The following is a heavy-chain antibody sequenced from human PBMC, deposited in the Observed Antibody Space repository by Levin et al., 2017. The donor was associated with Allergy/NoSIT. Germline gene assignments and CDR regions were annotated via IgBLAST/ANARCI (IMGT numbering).Heavy chain of an antibody. CDR2: ISADGSTT. CDR3: ARGTATAPRSAFDI. CDR1: GFTFSNRW. D-gene: IGHD3-16*02. Sequence: LSLTCAASGFTFSNRWMHWVRQAPGRGLVWVSHISADGSTTDYADSVKGRFTISRDNAKNTLYLQMNTLTAEDTAVYYCARGTATAPRSAFDIWGQGTMVTVSS. V-gene: IGHV3-74*01. J-gene: IGHJ3*02.